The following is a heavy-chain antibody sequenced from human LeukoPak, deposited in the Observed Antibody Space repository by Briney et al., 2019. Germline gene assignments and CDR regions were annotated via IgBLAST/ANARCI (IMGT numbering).Heavy chain of an antibody. CDR2: ISSSSSYI. V-gene: IGHV3-21*01. CDR1: GFTFSSYS. Sequence: KPGGSLRLSCAASGFTFSSYSMNWVRQAPGKGLEWVSSISSSSSYIYYADSVKGRFTISRDNAKNSLYLQMNSLRAEDTAVYYCAKETEGYSSGWSSFDYWGQGTLVTVSS. CDR3: AKETEGYSSGWSSFDY. D-gene: IGHD6-19*01. J-gene: IGHJ4*02.